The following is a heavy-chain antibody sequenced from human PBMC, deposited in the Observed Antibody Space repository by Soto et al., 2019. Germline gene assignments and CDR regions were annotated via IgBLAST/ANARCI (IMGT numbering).Heavy chain of an antibody. CDR1: GFTFSSYA. CDR2: ISYDGSNK. D-gene: IGHD6-6*01. V-gene: IGHV3-30-3*01. J-gene: IGHJ4*01. CDR3: ARDSSSSTPYFDY. Sequence: QVQLVESGGGVVQPGRSLRLSCAASGFTFSSYAMHWVRQAPGKGLEWVAVISYDGSNKYYADSVKGRFTISRDNSKNTLYLQMNSLRAEDTAVYYCARDSSSSTPYFDYWGHGTLVTVSS.